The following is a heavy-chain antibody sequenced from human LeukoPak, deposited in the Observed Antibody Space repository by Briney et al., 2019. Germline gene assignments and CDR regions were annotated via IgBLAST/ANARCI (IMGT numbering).Heavy chain of an antibody. CDR3: ARHRSYSSSSYIDY. CDR2: LYYTGST. D-gene: IGHD6-6*01. Sequence: SETLSLTCSVSGGSISNYYWGWIRQPPGRGLEWIGYLYYTGSTNSSPSLKSRVTMSLDTSKNQFSLRLSSVTAADTAVYFCARHRSYSSSSYIDYWGQGSLVTVSS. J-gene: IGHJ4*02. CDR1: GGSISNYY. V-gene: IGHV4-59*08.